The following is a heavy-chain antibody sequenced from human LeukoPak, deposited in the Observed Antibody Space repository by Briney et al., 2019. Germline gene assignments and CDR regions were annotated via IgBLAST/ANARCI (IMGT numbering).Heavy chain of an antibody. Sequence: SETLSLTCAVYGGSFSDYYWSWIRQPPGKGLEWIGEINHSGSANYNPSLESRVTISVDTSKNQFSLKLSSVTAADTAVYYCARDHSNSLHYWGQGTLVTVSS. J-gene: IGHJ4*02. CDR2: INHSGSA. V-gene: IGHV4-34*01. D-gene: IGHD4-11*01. CDR3: ARDHSNSLHY. CDR1: GGSFSDYY.